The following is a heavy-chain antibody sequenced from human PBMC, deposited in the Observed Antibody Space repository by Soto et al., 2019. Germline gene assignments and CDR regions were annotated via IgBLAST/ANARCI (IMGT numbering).Heavy chain of an antibody. CDR3: ARRYSDFWSGYYTLPFYYHYYGMDV. D-gene: IGHD3-3*01. CDR1: GYTFTSYD. V-gene: IGHV1-8*01. Sequence: AASVKVSCKASGYTFTSYDINWVRQATGQGLEWMGWMNPNSGNTGYAQKFQGRVSMTRNTSISTAYMELSSLRSEDTAVYYCARRYSDFWSGYYTLPFYYHYYGMDVWGQGTTVTVS. J-gene: IGHJ6*02. CDR2: MNPNSGNT.